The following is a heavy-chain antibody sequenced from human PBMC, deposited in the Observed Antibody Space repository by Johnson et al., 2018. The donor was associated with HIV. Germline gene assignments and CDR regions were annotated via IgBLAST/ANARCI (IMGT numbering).Heavy chain of an antibody. CDR2: ISRSGSTI. Sequence: QMLLVESGGGLVKPGGSLRLSCAASGFTFSDYYMSWIRQAPGKGLEWVSYISRSGSTIYYADSVKGRFTISRDNAKNSLYLQMNSLRAEDTALYYCARGRDYYDSSGGQDAFDIWGQGTMVTVSS. CDR3: ARGRDYYDSSGGQDAFDI. J-gene: IGHJ3*02. D-gene: IGHD3-22*01. V-gene: IGHV3-11*01. CDR1: GFTFSDYY.